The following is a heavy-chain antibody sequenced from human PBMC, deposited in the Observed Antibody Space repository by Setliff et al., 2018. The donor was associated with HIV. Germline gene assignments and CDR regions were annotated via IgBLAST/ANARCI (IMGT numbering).Heavy chain of an antibody. V-gene: IGHV4-38-2*01. CDR2: IYHSGST. J-gene: IGHJ3*02. CDR3: ARSRPFFDI. Sequence: SETLSLTCAVSGYSISSGYYWGWIRQPPGKGLEWIGSIYHSGSTCYNPSLKSRVTISVDTSKNQFSLKLSSVTAADTAVYYCARSRPFFDIWGQGTMVTVSS. CDR1: GYSISSGYY.